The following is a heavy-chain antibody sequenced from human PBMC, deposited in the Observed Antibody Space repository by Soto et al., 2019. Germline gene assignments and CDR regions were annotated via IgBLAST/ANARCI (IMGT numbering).Heavy chain of an antibody. CDR1: GDSVSSGDYY. Sequence: ETLSLTCSVSGDSVSSGDYYWSWIRQPPGKGLEWIGYIYYSGSTNYNPSLKSRVSISLDTSKNLFSLRLTSVTAADTAVYYCARGDEDYYDSSGPWGQGTLVTVSS. J-gene: IGHJ5*02. D-gene: IGHD3-22*01. CDR3: ARGDEDYYDSSGP. V-gene: IGHV4-61*08. CDR2: IYYSGST.